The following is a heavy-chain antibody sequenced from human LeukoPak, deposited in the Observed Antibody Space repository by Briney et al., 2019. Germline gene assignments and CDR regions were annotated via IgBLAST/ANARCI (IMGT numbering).Heavy chain of an antibody. J-gene: IGHJ4*02. D-gene: IGHD4-23*01. Sequence: GSLRVSCAASGFTFSSYGMHWVRQAPGKGLEWVAAIWYDGSNKYYADCVKGRFTISRDTSKHTLYLQMNSLRAEDTAVYYSARDRESDGGNSCFDYWAREPWSPSPQ. CDR3: ARDRESDGGNSCFDY. V-gene: IGHV3-33*01. CDR2: IWYDGSNK. CDR1: GFTFSSYG.